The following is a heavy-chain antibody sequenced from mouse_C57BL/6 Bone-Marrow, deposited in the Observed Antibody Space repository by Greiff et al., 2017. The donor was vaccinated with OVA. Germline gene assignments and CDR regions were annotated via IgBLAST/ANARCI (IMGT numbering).Heavy chain of an antibody. CDR1: AYEFPSHD. Sequence: EVKLVESGGGLVQPGESLKLSCESNAYEFPSHDMSWVRKTPEKRLELVAAINSDGGSTYYPDTMERRFIISRDNTKKTLYLQMSSLRSEDTALYYCARQDDDGGDYFDYWGQGTTLTVSS. CDR2: INSDGGST. D-gene: IGHD2-4*01. V-gene: IGHV5-2*01. CDR3: ARQDDDGGDYFDY. J-gene: IGHJ2*01.